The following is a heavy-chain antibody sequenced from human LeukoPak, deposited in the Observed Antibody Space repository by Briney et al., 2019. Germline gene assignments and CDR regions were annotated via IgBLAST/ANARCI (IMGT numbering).Heavy chain of an antibody. CDR3: ARVDNTVFGVVTFDY. CDR2: LSGSGIST. CDR1: GFPFSNNA. V-gene: IGHV3-23*01. Sequence: PGGSLRLSCAASGFPFSNNAMTWVRQAPGKGLEWVSALSGSGISTYYADSVKGRFTISRDSAKNSLYLHMDSLRVEDTATYYCARVDNTVFGVVTFDYWGQGTLVTVSS. J-gene: IGHJ4*02. D-gene: IGHD3-3*01.